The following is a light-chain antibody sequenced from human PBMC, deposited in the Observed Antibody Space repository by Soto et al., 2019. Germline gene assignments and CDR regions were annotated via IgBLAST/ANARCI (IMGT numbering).Light chain of an antibody. V-gene: IGLV1-51*01. CDR1: GSNIGNNF. CDR3: GTWDNSLSVVV. J-gene: IGLJ3*02. Sequence: QTVVTQPPSVSAAPGQKVTMSCSGSGSNIGNNFVSWYQQFPGTAPKLLIYDDNKRPTGIPDRFSASKSGTSATLGITGLQTGDEADYYCGTWDNSLSVVVFGGGTKLTVL. CDR2: DDN.